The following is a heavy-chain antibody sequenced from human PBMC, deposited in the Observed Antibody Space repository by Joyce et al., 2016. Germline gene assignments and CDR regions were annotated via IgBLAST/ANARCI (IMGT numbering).Heavy chain of an antibody. CDR2: MNPNSGRT. J-gene: IGHJ4*02. V-gene: IGHV1-8*01. D-gene: IGHD6-19*01. CDR1: GYTFTGVD. CDR3: ARGGSGWPLDY. Sequence: QVQLVQSGAEVKKPGASVMVSCKASGYTFTGVDINWVRRATGQGLEWMGWMNPNSGRTGYAQEFQGRLTMTRDASISTAYMELSSLTSEDTAVYYCARGGSGWPLDYWGQGTLVTVSS.